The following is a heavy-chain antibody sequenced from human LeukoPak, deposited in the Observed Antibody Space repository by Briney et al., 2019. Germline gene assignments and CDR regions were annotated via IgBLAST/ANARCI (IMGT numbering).Heavy chain of an antibody. J-gene: IGHJ4*02. V-gene: IGHV4-4*02. D-gene: IGHD3-22*01. CDR2: IYYSGST. Sequence: SETLSLTCAVSGGSISSSNWWSWVRQPPGKGLEWIGYIYYSGSTYYNPSLKSRVTISVDTSKNQFSLKLSSVTAADTAVYYCARVPRITMIVVGWGQGTLVTVSS. CDR1: GGSISSSNW. CDR3: ARVPRITMIVVG.